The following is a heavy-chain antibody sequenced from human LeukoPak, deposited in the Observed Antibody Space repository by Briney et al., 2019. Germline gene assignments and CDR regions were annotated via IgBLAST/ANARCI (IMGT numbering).Heavy chain of an antibody. Sequence: PRGSLRLSCAASRFTFSSYSMNWVRQAPGKGLEWVSYISSSSSTIYYADSVKGRFTISRDNAKNSLYLQMNSLRDGDRAVYYCVLNSNFDYWGQGTLVTVSS. J-gene: IGHJ4*02. V-gene: IGHV3-48*02. CDR2: ISSSSSTI. D-gene: IGHD1-7*01. CDR1: RFTFSSYS. CDR3: VLNSNFDY.